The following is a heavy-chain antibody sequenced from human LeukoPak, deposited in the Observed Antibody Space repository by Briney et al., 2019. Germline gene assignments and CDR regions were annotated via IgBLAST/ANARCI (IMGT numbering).Heavy chain of an antibody. D-gene: IGHD3-9*01. J-gene: IGHJ4*01. Sequence: SETLSLTCAVYGESLSDYYWSWIRQTPGKGLGWIGEIEHAGRSNYSPSLKRRVVMSVDTSKDQFSLKVNSVTAAETAVYYCAREAVRATGSPYFFDSWGHGTLVTVSS. CDR2: IEHAGRS. CDR3: AREAVRATGSPYFFDS. CDR1: GESLSDYY. V-gene: IGHV4-34*01.